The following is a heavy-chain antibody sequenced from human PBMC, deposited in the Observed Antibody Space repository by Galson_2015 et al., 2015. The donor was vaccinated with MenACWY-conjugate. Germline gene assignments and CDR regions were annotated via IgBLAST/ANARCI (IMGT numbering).Heavy chain of an antibody. J-gene: IGHJ6*02. CDR2: ISPIDSKT. Sequence: QAGAEVTKPGEFLKISCKASVSNFIPYWIGWVRHVPGKGLEWVGLISPIDSKTRYSPAFEVRVTISADNSITTAYLQWNSLQASDADMYYCARLPPGGRGMDVWGQGTTVTVSS. CDR3: ARLPPGGRGMDV. CDR1: VSNFIPYW. D-gene: IGHD1-26*01. V-gene: IGHV5-51*01.